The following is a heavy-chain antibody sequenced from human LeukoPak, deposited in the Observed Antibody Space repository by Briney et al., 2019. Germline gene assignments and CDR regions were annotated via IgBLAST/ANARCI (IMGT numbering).Heavy chain of an antibody. D-gene: IGHD6-19*01. CDR1: GGPISSGSYY. Sequence: SETLSLTCTVSGGPISSGSYYWSWIRQPAGKGLEWIGRIYTSGSTNYNPSLKSRVTISVDTSKNQFSLKLSSVTAADTAVYYCASGYSSGWSQYYYWGQGTLVTVSS. CDR3: ASGYSSGWSQYYY. J-gene: IGHJ4*02. V-gene: IGHV4-61*02. CDR2: IYTSGST.